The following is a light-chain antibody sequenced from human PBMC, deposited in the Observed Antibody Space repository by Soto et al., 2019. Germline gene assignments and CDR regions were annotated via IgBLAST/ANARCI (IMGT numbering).Light chain of an antibody. J-gene: IGKJ2*01. V-gene: IGKV1-5*03. CDR3: QQYNDLQYT. Sequence: DIQMTQSPSTLSASVGDGVTITCRASQIIGSWLAWYQQKPGKAPKLLIYKATNLQSGVPSRFSGSGSGTDVSLTISSLQPEDSTTYFCQQYNDLQYTFGPGTKLEI. CDR2: KAT. CDR1: QIIGSW.